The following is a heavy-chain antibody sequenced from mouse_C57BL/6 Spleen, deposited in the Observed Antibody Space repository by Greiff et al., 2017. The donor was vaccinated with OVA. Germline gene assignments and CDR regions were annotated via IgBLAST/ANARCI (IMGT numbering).Heavy chain of an antibody. Sequence: DVQLVESGGGLVKPGGSLKLSCAASGFTFSDYGMHWVRQAPEKGLEWVAYISSGSSTIYYADTVKGRFTISRDNAKNTLFLQMTSLRSEDTAMYYCARSYGYDDYFDYWGQGTTLTVSS. CDR1: GFTFSDYG. D-gene: IGHD2-2*01. CDR3: ARSYGYDDYFDY. CDR2: ISSGSSTI. J-gene: IGHJ2*01. V-gene: IGHV5-17*01.